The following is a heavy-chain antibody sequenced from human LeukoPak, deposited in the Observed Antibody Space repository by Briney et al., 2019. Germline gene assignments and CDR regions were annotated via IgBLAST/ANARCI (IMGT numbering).Heavy chain of an antibody. J-gene: IGHJ4*02. D-gene: IGHD3-10*02. CDR2: INHSGST. Sequence: SETLSLTCAVYGGSFSGYYCSWIRQPPGKGLERIGEINHSGSTNYNPSLKSRVTISVDTSKNHFSLKLSSVTAADTAVYYCARDTATALTRFKFDYWGQGTLVTVSS. CDR3: ARDTATALTRFKFDY. CDR1: GGSFSGYY. V-gene: IGHV4-34*01.